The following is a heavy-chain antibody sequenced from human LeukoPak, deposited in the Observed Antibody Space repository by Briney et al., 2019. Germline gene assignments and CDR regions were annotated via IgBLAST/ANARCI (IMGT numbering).Heavy chain of an antibody. CDR2: IYYSGST. CDR1: GGSISSYY. V-gene: IGHV4-59*08. Sequence: PSETLFLTCTVSGGSISSYYWSWIRQPPGKGLEWIGYIYYSGSTNYNPSLKSRVTISVDTSKNQFSLKLSSVTAADTAVYYCARIRGGYVADYWGQGTLVTVSS. J-gene: IGHJ4*02. CDR3: ARIRGGYVADY. D-gene: IGHD5-12*01.